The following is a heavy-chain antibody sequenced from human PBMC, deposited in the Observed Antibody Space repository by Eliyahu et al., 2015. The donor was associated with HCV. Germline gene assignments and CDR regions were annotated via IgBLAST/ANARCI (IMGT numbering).Heavy chain of an antibody. D-gene: IGHD1-7*01. CDR2: IYTSGST. CDR1: GGSISSGSYY. CDR3: ARGHWNYKAANWFDP. Sequence: QVQLQESGPGLVKPSQTLSLTCTVSGGSISSGSYYWSWIRQPAGKGLEWIGRIYTSGSTNYNPSLKSRVTISVDTSKNQFSLKLSSVTAADTAVYYCARGHWNYKAANWFDPWGQGTLVTVSS. J-gene: IGHJ5*02. V-gene: IGHV4-61*02.